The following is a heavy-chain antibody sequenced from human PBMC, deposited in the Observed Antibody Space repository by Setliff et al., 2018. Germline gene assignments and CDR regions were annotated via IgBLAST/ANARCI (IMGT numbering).Heavy chain of an antibody. CDR3: ARSPGWIPWFDP. J-gene: IGHJ5*02. CDR1: GFSFSNYA. Sequence: GGSLRLSCEASGFSFSNYAMNWVRQAPGKGLEWVASFSSRNDYIYHADSVKGRFTISRDNAKTSLYLQMDSLRVEDTAVYFCARSPGWIPWFDPWGQGTLVTVSS. CDR2: FSSRNDYI. V-gene: IGHV3-21*01. D-gene: IGHD5-18*01.